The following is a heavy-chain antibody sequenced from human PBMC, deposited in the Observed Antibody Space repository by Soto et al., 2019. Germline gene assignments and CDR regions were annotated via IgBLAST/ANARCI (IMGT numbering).Heavy chain of an antibody. V-gene: IGHV4-31*03. D-gene: IGHD6-19*01. CDR1: GGSISSGGYY. CDR2: IYYSGNT. CDR3: ARGHVGAVAPFDY. J-gene: IGHJ4*02. Sequence: QVQLQESGPGLVKPSQTLSLTCTVSGGSISSGGYYWSWIRQHPGKGLEWIGYIYYSGNTYYNPSLKSRVTISLDTSKNQFSLKVSSVTAADTAVYYCARGHVGAVAPFDYWGQGTLVTVSS.